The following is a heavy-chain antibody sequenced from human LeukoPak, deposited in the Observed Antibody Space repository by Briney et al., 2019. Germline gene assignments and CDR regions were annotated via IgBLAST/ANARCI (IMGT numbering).Heavy chain of an antibody. CDR1: GFSVGDYG. J-gene: IGHJ4*02. CDR2: VRSTAFAGTT. D-gene: IGHD2-2*01. Sequence: GRSLRLSCTASGFSVGDYGMTWLRQTPGKGLEWVGFVRSTAFAGTTEYAASVRGRFTVSRDDSKNIAYLQMDGLKTEDTAMYYCARGHTGPGAKYYFDYWGQGTLVTVSS. V-gene: IGHV3-49*03. CDR3: ARGHTGPGAKYYFDY.